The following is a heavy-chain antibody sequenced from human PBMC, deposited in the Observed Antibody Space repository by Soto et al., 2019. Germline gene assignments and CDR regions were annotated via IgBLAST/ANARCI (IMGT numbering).Heavy chain of an antibody. CDR3: ARGDDRAYYYYYMDV. Sequence: ASVKVSCKASGYTFTSYDINWVRQATGQGLEWMGWMNPNSGNTGYAQKFQGRVTMTRNTSISTAYTELSSLRSEDTAVYYCARGDDRAYYYYYMDVWGKGTTVTVYS. J-gene: IGHJ6*03. CDR1: GYTFTSYD. V-gene: IGHV1-8*01. CDR2: MNPNSGNT. D-gene: IGHD1-1*01.